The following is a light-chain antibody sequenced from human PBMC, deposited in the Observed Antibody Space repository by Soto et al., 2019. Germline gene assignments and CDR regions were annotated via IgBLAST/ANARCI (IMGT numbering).Light chain of an antibody. V-gene: IGKV3-15*01. Sequence: EIVMTQSPVTLSVSLGEGATLSCRASQSVSSNLAWYQQKPGQAPRLLIYGASTRAIGVPARFICGGSGTEFTLTISSLQCEDSSVYSCQQYNHWPLYSFGQGTKLEIK. CDR3: QQYNHWPLYS. CDR1: QSVSSN. J-gene: IGKJ2*01. CDR2: GAS.